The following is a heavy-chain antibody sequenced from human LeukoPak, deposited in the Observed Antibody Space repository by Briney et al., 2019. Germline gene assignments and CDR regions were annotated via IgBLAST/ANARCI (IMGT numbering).Heavy chain of an antibody. CDR3: AKDRKGHDY. Sequence: GGSLKLSCAPSGFTFSSYAMRLVRQAPGKGLEWVSAISGSGGSTYYADSVKGRFTISRDNSKNTLYLQMNSLRAEDTAVYYCAKDRKGHDYWGQGTLVTVSS. CDR2: ISGSGGST. J-gene: IGHJ4*02. V-gene: IGHV3-23*01. CDR1: GFTFSSYA. D-gene: IGHD1-14*01.